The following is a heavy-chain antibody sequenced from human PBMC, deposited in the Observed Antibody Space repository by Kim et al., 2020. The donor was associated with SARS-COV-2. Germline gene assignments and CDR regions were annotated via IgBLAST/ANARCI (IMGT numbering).Heavy chain of an antibody. Sequence: VTGRFTISRPTSKNTLYLQMNSLRAEDTAVYYCARGGSWPNYFDYWGQGTLVTVSS. D-gene: IGHD6-13*01. CDR3: ARGGSWPNYFDY. V-gene: IGHV3-53*01. J-gene: IGHJ4*02.